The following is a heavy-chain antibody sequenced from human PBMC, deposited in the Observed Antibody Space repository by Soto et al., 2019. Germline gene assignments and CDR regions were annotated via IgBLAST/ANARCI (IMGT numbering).Heavy chain of an antibody. CDR1: GVTFRTYW. V-gene: IGHV3-74*01. Sequence: VQVEESGGGLVQPGGSLRVSCAASGVTFRTYWMHWVRQAPGKGLVWVSRINSDGSDTSYADSVKGRFTISRDNAKNTVHLEMKSLRVEDTAIYYCVRGSGWYLVDPWGQGTLVTVSS. J-gene: IGHJ5*02. D-gene: IGHD6-19*01. CDR3: VRGSGWYLVDP. CDR2: INSDGSDT.